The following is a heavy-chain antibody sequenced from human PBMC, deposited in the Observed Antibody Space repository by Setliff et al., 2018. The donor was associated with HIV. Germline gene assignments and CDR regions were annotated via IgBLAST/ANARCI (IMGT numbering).Heavy chain of an antibody. CDR2: TDTSGRT. V-gene: IGHV4-61*09. J-gene: IGHJ4*02. CDR1: GDSISSGGYY. CDR3: ARAQLRYLANDFYFDF. Sequence: SETLSLTCTVSGDSISSGGYYWSWIRQPAGKGLEWIAHTDTSGRTDYNPSLKSRVTISADTSKNQFTLKLTSVTAADAAMYYCARAQLRYLANDFYFDFWGQGTPVTVPQ. D-gene: IGHD3-9*01.